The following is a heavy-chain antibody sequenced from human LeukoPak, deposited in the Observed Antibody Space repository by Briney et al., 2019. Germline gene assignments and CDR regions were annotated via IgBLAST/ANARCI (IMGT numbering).Heavy chain of an antibody. CDR3: AREYPIAAAGHFDY. CDR1: GGSVSSGSYY. Sequence: PETLSLTCTVSGGSVSSGSYYWSWIRQPPGKGLEWIGYIYYSGSTNYNPSLKSRVTISVDTSKNQFSLKLSSVTAADTAVYYCAREYPIAAAGHFDYWGQGTLVTVSS. CDR2: IYYSGST. D-gene: IGHD6-13*01. V-gene: IGHV4-61*01. J-gene: IGHJ4*02.